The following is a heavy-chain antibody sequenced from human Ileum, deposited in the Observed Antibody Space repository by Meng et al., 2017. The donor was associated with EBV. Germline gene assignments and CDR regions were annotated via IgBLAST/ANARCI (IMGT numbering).Heavy chain of an antibody. D-gene: IGHD6-13*01. CDR2: IIVGTGRT. V-gene: IGHV1-3*01. J-gene: IGHJ4*02. CDR3: ARDSVIAAGSYCDY. Sequence: QVHLVQSGAEVKPPGASVKVSCKASGFPFTDYVIQWVRQAPGQRPEWMGWIIVGTGRTEYSQNLQGRVTITWDTSASTAYMELSSLRSEDTAVYYCARDSVIAAGSYCDYWGQGALVTVSS. CDR1: GFPFTDYV.